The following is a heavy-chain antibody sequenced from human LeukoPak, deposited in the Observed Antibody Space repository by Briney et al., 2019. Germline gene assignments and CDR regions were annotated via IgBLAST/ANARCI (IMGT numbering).Heavy chain of an antibody. CDR1: GGSISSSSYY. V-gene: IGHV4-39*01. J-gene: IGHJ4*02. CDR2: IYYSGST. D-gene: IGHD6-13*01. CDR3: ARHQYSSSWDY. Sequence: SETLFLTCTVSGGSISSSSYYWGWIRQPPGKGLEWIGNIYYSGSTYYNPSLKSRVTISVDTSKNQFSLKLSSVTAADTAVYYCARHQYSSSWDYWGQGTLVTVSS.